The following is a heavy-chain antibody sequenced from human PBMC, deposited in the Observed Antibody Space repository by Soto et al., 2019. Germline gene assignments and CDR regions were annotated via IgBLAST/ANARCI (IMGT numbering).Heavy chain of an antibody. CDR3: ASILVPAAHSAYYYYYYGMDV. CDR1: GGSISSGGYY. D-gene: IGHD2-2*01. CDR2: IYYSGST. Sequence: QVQLQESGPGLVKPSQTLSLTCTVSGGSISSGGYYWSWIRQHPGKGLEWIGYIYYSGSTYYNPSLKSRVTIAVDTSKNQASLKLSSVTAADTAVYYCASILVPAAHSAYYYYYYGMDVWGQGTTVTVSS. J-gene: IGHJ6*02. V-gene: IGHV4-31*03.